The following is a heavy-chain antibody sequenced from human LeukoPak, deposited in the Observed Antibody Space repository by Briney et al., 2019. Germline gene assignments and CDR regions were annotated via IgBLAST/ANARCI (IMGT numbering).Heavy chain of an antibody. J-gene: IGHJ4*02. CDR3: AKVFYDSSGYYLDY. D-gene: IGHD3-22*01. CDR1: GFTFDDYA. V-gene: IGHV3-9*01. CDR2: ISWNSGSI. Sequence: GGSLRLSCAASGFTFDDYAMHWVRQAPGKGLEWVSGISWNSGSIGYADSVKGRFTISRGNAKNSLYLQMNSLRAEDTALYYRAKVFYDSSGYYLDYWGQGTLVTVSS.